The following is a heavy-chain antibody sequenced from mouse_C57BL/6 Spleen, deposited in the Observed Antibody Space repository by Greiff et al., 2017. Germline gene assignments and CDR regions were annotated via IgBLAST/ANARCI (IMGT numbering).Heavy chain of an antibody. J-gene: IGHJ3*01. Sequence: EVHLVESEGGLVQPGSSMKLSCTASGFTFSDYYMAWVRQVPGKGLEWVENINYDGSSTYYLDYLKGRFIISGDNAKTILYLQMSSLKSEDTATSSCARDGGYYYGSSDVGWFAYWGQGTLVTVSA. CDR2: INYDGSST. CDR3: ARDGGYYYGSSDVGWFAY. D-gene: IGHD1-1*01. CDR1: GFTFSDYY. V-gene: IGHV5-16*01.